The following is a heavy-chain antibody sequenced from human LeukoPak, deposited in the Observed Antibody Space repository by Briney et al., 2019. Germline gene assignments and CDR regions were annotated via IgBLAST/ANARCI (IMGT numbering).Heavy chain of an antibody. V-gene: IGHV4-38-2*01. J-gene: IGHJ3*02. CDR3: ARHYYDSSGPAFDI. Sequence: SETLSLTCAVSGYSISSGYYWGWIRQPPGKGLEWIGSIYHSGSTYYNPSLKSRVTISVDTSKSQFSLKLSSVTAADTAVYYCARHYYDSSGPAFDIWGQGTMVTVSS. CDR1: GYSISSGYY. D-gene: IGHD3-22*01. CDR2: IYHSGST.